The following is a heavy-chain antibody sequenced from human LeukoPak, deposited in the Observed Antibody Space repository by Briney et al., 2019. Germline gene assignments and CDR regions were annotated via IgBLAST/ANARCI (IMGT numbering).Heavy chain of an antibody. D-gene: IGHD3-9*01. CDR3: ARGGAGLTQYYDILTGYSTQHYYGMDV. J-gene: IGHJ6*02. CDR1: GFTFSSYA. Sequence: GGSLRLSCAASGFTFSSYAMHWVRQAPGKGLEYVSAISSNGGSTYYANSVKGRFTIPRDNSKNTLYLQMGSLRAEDMAVYYCARGGAGLTQYYDILTGYSTQHYYGMDVWGQGTTVTVSS. V-gene: IGHV3-64*01. CDR2: ISSNGGST.